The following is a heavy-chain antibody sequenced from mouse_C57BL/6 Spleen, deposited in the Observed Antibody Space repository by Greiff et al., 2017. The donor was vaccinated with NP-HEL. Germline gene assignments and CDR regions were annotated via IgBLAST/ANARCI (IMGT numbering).Heavy chain of an antibody. CDR3: ARSPLYSNYVFDV. V-gene: IGHV1-80*01. Sequence: QVQLQQSGAELVKPGASVKISCKASGYAFSSYWMNWVKQRPGKGLEWIGQIYPGDGDTNYNGKFKGKATLTADKSSSTAYMQLSSLTSEDSAVYFCARSPLYSNYVFDVWGTGTTVTVSS. CDR2: IYPGDGDT. D-gene: IGHD2-5*01. CDR1: GYAFSSYW. J-gene: IGHJ1*03.